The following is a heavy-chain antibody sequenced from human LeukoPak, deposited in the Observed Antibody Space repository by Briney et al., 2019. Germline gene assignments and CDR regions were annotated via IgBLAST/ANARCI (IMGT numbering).Heavy chain of an antibody. Sequence: GGALRLSCAASGFTFSSYAMHWVRQAPGKGLEWVAAISYDGSNKNYADSVKGRFTISRDNSKNTLYLQMNSLRAEGTTVYYGAKRGGRRDGYNFDYWGQGTLVTVSS. D-gene: IGHD5-24*01. CDR3: AKRGGRRDGYNFDY. CDR2: ISYDGSNK. J-gene: IGHJ4*02. CDR1: GFTFSSYA. V-gene: IGHV3-30*04.